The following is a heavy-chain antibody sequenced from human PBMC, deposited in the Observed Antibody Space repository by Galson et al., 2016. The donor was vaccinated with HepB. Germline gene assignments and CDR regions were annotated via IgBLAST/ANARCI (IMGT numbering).Heavy chain of an antibody. V-gene: IGHV3-30-3*01. J-gene: IGHJ4*02. Sequence: SLRLSCAASGFTFSTYAMHWVRQAPGKGLEWVAVISYDGSNRYYADSVKGRFTISRDSSTLYLQMNSLRAEDTAVYYCARDRLASGNHLDYWGQGTLVTVSS. CDR2: ISYDGSNR. D-gene: IGHD4-23*01. CDR1: GFTFSTYA. CDR3: ARDRLASGNHLDY.